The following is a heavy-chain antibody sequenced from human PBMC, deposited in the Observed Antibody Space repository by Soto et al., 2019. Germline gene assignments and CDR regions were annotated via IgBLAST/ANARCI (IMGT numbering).Heavy chain of an antibody. Sequence: EVQLLESGGGLVQPGGSLRLSCAASGFTFSSYAMSWVRQAPGKGLEWVSAISGSGGSTYYADSVKGRFTISRDNSKNTLYLQMNSLRAEDTALYYCAKDLGDYGYFDYWGQGTLVTVSS. V-gene: IGHV3-23*01. J-gene: IGHJ4*02. CDR3: AKDLGDYGYFDY. CDR2: ISGSGGST. CDR1: GFTFSSYA. D-gene: IGHD4-17*01.